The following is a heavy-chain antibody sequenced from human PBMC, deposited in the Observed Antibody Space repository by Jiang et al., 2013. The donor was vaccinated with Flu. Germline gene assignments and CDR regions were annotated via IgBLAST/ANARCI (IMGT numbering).Heavy chain of an antibody. J-gene: IGHJ5*02. V-gene: IGHV4-39*01. Sequence: KPSETLSLTCTVSGGSISSSSYYWGWIRQPPGKGLEWIGSIYYSGSTYYNPSLKSRVTISVDTSKNQFSLKLSSVTAADTAVYYCARYYDILTGHTAFDPWGQGTLVTVSS. CDR2: IYYSGST. CDR1: GGSISSSSYY. CDR3: ARYYDILTGHTAFDP. D-gene: IGHD3-9*01.